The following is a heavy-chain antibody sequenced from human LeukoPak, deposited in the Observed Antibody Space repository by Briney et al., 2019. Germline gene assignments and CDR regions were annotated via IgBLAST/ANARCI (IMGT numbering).Heavy chain of an antibody. CDR3: ARGISNMVRGVKRFDP. CDR1: GGSFSGYY. J-gene: IGHJ5*02. Sequence: SETLSLTCAVYGGSFSGYYWSWIRQPPGKGLEWIGEINHSGSTNYNPSLKSRVTISVDTSKSQFSLKLSSVTAADTAVYYCARGISNMVRGVKRFDPWGQGTLVTVSS. CDR2: INHSGST. V-gene: IGHV4-34*01. D-gene: IGHD3-10*01.